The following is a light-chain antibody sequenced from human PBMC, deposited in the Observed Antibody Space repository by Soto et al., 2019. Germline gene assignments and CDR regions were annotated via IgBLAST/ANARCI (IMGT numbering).Light chain of an antibody. V-gene: IGKV3-20*01. CDR3: QQYAYAPLT. CDR1: QSVGKNY. J-gene: IGKJ4*01. Sequence: EIVLTQSPGTLSLSPGDRATLSCRASQSVGKNYLAWYQQKPGQAPRLLVYDASTRATGVPDRFSGSGSGTDFTLTISRLEPEDFAVYYCQQYAYAPLTFGGGTKVDIK. CDR2: DAS.